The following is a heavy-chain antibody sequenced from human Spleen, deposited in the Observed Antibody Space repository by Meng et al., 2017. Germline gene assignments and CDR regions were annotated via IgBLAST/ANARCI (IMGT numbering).Heavy chain of an antibody. CDR1: GGSVSNGGYY. V-gene: IGHV4-61*03. CDR3: ARGPTTMAHDFDY. Sequence: QVQRQESGPGPVRPSETLSITCTGSGGSVSNGGYYWSWVRQPPGKRLEFIGYIGYTGRTNYNPSLKSRVTISIDTSQNNLSLKLSSVTAADSAVYYCARGPTTMAHDFDYWGQGTLVTVSS. CDR2: IGYTGRT. J-gene: IGHJ4*02. D-gene: IGHD4-11*01.